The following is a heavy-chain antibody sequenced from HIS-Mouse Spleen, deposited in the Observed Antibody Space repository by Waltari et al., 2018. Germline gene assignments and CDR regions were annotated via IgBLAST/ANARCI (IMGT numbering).Heavy chain of an antibody. CDR1: GFTFSSYW. CDR2: INRDGSRK. CDR3: ARGYGDYFDY. Sequence: EVQLVESGGGLVQPGGSLRLSCAASGFTFSSYWMHWVRQVPGKGLGWVESINRDGSRKSYADSVKGRFTISRDNAKNTLYLQMNSLRAEDTAVYYCARGYGDYFDYWGQGTLVTVSS. D-gene: IGHD4-17*01. V-gene: IGHV3-74*01. J-gene: IGHJ4*02.